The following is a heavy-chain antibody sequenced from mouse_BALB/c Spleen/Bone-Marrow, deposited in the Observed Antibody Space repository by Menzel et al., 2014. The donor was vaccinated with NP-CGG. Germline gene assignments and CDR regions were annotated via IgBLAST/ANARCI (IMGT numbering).Heavy chain of an antibody. Sequence: VQLQQSGAELVRPGVSVNISCKGSGYTFTNNAIHWVKQSRAKSLEWIGIISTYYGDTTYNQKFKDKATMTVDKSSSTEYLKLARLTSEDSAIYYCARSGNVRNAMDYWGQGTSVTVSS. CDR3: ARSGNVRNAMDY. CDR1: GYTFTNNA. V-gene: IGHV1-67*01. J-gene: IGHJ4*01. CDR2: ISTYYGDT.